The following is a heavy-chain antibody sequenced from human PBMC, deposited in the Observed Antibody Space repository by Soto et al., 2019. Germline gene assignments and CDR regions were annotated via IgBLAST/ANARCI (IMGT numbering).Heavy chain of an antibody. CDR1: GFTFSSYW. CDR3: ARVAASGRGWDG. J-gene: IGHJ6*02. CDR2: IKQDGSEE. Sequence: EVQLVESGGGLVQPGGSLRLSCVDSGFTFSSYWMSWVRQAPVKGLEWVGNIKQDGSEENYVDSVKGRFTSSRDNAKNPRYRQMNGLGAEDTAVYYCARVAASGRGWDGWGQGTTVVVSS. V-gene: IGHV3-7*01. D-gene: IGHD6-13*01.